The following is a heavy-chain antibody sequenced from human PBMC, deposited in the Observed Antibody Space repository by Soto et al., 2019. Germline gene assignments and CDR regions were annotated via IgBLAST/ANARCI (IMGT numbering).Heavy chain of an antibody. Sequence: GGSLRLSCAASGFTFSSYSMNWVRQAPGKGLEWVSSISSSSSYIYYADSVKGRFTISRDNAKNSLYLQMNSLRDKDTAVYYCSSAPGCIVVVVAASFDYWGQGTLVTVSS. V-gene: IGHV3-21*01. CDR2: ISSSSSYI. CDR1: GFTFSSYS. J-gene: IGHJ4*02. CDR3: SSAPGCIVVVVAASFDY. D-gene: IGHD2-15*01.